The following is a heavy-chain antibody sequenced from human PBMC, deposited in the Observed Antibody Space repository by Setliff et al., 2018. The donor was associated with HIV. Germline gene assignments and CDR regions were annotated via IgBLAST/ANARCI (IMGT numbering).Heavy chain of an antibody. V-gene: IGHV1-69*13. CDR1: GGTFSSYS. CDR3: ARGSGGYCSGGSCYFGFGLAL. CDR2: IIPIFNTA. J-gene: IGHJ6*02. Sequence: SVKVSCKASGGTFSSYSITWVRQAPGQGLERMGGIIPIFNTANYAQKFQGRVTITADESTSTAYMELSSLGSEDTAVYYCARGSGGYCSGGSCYFGFGLALWGQGTTVTV. D-gene: IGHD2-15*01.